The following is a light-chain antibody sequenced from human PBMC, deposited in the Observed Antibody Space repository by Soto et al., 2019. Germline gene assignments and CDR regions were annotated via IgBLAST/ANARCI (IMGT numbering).Light chain of an antibody. CDR2: DAS. J-gene: IGKJ1*01. Sequence: DIQMTQSPSTLSASVGDRVTITCRASQSISSWLAWYQQKPGKAPKLLIYDASSLESGVPSRFSGSGSGTEFTLTISRLQPDDFATYYCQQYNSSPFGQGTKVEIK. CDR1: QSISSW. CDR3: QQYNSSP. V-gene: IGKV1-5*01.